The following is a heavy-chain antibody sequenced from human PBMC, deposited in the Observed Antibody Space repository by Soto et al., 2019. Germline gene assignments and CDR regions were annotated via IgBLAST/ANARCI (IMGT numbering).Heavy chain of an antibody. D-gene: IGHD2-2*01. V-gene: IGHV3-30*18. CDR3: AKDRGGDWPYNSCYLGADY. J-gene: IGHJ4*02. CDR1: GLTFSSYG. CDR2: ISDTGRRH. Sequence: XGALRLSSVDSGLTFSSYGMHRFRQAPTKGLECGAVISDTGRRHCYAAAVEGRLTISRKNSKNTLFLHMFRLRVEETIVSYFAKDRGGDWPYNSCYLGADYWGQGTPVTVAS.